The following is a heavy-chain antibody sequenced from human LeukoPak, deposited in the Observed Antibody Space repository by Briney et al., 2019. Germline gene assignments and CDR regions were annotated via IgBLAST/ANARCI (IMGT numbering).Heavy chain of an antibody. CDR3: AKRSTTAYNWFDP. CDR2: ISGSGAST. CDR1: GFTFSSYA. V-gene: IGHV3-23*01. D-gene: IGHD2/OR15-2a*01. J-gene: IGHJ5*02. Sequence: GGSLRLSCAAPGFTFSSYAMSWVRQAPGRGLEWVSTISGSGASTYYADSVKGRFTISRDNSRNTLFLQMNSLRAEDSAVYYCAKRSTTAYNWFDPWGQGTLVTVSS.